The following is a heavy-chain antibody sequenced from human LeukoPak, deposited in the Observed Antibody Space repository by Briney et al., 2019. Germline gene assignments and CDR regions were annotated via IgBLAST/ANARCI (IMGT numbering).Heavy chain of an antibody. Sequence: RASVKVSCKASGYTFTNYYMHWVRQAPGEGLEWMGWINPNRGDTKYAQKFQGWVTMTRDTSISTAYMELRRLRSDDTAVYYCVRDDYYYGMDVWGQGTTVTVSS. J-gene: IGHJ6*02. CDR3: VRDDYYYGMDV. CDR2: INPNRGDT. V-gene: IGHV1-2*04. CDR1: GYTFTNYY.